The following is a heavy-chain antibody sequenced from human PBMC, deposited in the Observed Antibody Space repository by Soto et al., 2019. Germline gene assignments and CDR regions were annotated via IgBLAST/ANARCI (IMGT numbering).Heavy chain of an antibody. CDR1: GGSISSSSYY. CDR2: IYYSGST. Sequence: PSETLSLTCTVSGGSISSSSYYWGWIRQPPGKGLEWIGSIYYSGSTYYNPSLKSRVTISVDTSKNQFSLKLSSVTAADTAVYYCARGATIFGVVISGWFDPWGQGTLVTVSS. CDR3: ARGATIFGVVISGWFDP. J-gene: IGHJ5*02. V-gene: IGHV4-39*01. D-gene: IGHD3-3*01.